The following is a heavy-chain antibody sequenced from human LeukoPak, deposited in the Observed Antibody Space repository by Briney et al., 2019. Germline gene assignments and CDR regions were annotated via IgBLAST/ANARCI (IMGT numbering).Heavy chain of an antibody. Sequence: PGGSLRLSCAASGFAFTNYDMSWIRQAPGKGLEWVSSITTSGAGTYYPDFVKGRFTISRDNSKNTLYLQMNSLRAEDTAVFYCAIGQQPYLFDYWGQGTLDTVSS. V-gene: IGHV3-23*01. D-gene: IGHD6-13*01. J-gene: IGHJ4*02. CDR1: GFAFTNYD. CDR2: ITTSGAGT. CDR3: AIGQQPYLFDY.